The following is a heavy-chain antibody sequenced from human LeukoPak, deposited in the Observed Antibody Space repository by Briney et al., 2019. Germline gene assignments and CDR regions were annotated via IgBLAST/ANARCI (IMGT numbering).Heavy chain of an antibody. CDR3: ARAQGRGYSYGFPTQIDY. J-gene: IGHJ4*02. Sequence: GGSLRLSCAASGFTFSSYSMNWVRQAPGKRLEWVSSISSSSSYIYYADSVKGRFTISRDNAKNSLYLQMNSLRAEDTAVHYCARAQGRGYSYGFPTQIDYWGQGTLVTVSS. CDR1: GFTFSSYS. D-gene: IGHD5-18*01. CDR2: ISSSSSYI. V-gene: IGHV3-21*01.